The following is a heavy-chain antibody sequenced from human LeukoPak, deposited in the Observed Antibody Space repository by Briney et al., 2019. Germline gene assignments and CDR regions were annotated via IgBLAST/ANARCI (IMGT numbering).Heavy chain of an antibody. J-gene: IGHJ3*02. Sequence: PGGSLRLSCAASGFTFSSYSMNWVRQAPGKGLEWVSSISSSSSYIYYADSVKGRFTISRDNSKNTLYLQMNSLRAEDTAVYYCARWSGNYYDSSGYSPPHDAFDIWGQGTMVTVSS. CDR1: GFTFSSYS. CDR3: ARWSGNYYDSSGYSPPHDAFDI. V-gene: IGHV3-21*01. D-gene: IGHD3-22*01. CDR2: ISSSSSYI.